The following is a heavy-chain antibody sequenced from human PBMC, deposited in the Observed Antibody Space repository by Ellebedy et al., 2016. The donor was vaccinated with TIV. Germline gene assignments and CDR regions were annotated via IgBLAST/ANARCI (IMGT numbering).Heavy chain of an antibody. J-gene: IGHJ2*01. D-gene: IGHD4-17*01. Sequence: GESLKISCAASGFTFSSYTLNWVRQAPGKGLEWVSSISTSSSYIYYADSVKGRFTISRDTAKNSLFLQMTSLRAEDTAVYYCARKVPAPTTVPPNWYFDRWGRGTLVIVSS. CDR3: ARKVPAPTTVPPNWYFDR. V-gene: IGHV3-21*01. CDR1: GFTFSSYT. CDR2: ISTSSSYI.